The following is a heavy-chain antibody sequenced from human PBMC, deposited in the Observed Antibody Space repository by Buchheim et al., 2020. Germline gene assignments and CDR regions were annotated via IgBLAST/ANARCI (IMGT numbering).Heavy chain of an antibody. CDR1: GYTFTSYY. J-gene: IGHJ4*02. D-gene: IGHD5-18*01. CDR2: INPSGGST. CDR3: AREGARAGYSYGYKEFDY. Sequence: QVQLVQSGAEVKKPGASVKVSCKASGYTFTSYYMHWVRQAPGQGLEWMGIINPSGGSTSYAQKFQGRVTMARDTSTSTVYMELSSLRSEDTAVYYCAREGARAGYSYGYKEFDYWGQGTL. V-gene: IGHV1-46*01.